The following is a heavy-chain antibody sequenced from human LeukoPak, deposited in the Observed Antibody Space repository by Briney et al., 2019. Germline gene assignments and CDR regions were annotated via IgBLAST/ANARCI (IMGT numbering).Heavy chain of an antibody. CDR2: IKQDGVEK. V-gene: IGHV3-7*01. CDR3: VRDGGTDWYDP. CDR1: GFTISDYW. Sequence: GWSLRLSCAASGFTISDYWMTWVRQAPGKGLEWVANIKQDGVEKSYVDSVKGRFTISRDNANNSIFLQMNSLRVEDTAIYYCVRDGGTDWYDPWGQGTLVSVSS. D-gene: IGHD3-16*01. J-gene: IGHJ5*02.